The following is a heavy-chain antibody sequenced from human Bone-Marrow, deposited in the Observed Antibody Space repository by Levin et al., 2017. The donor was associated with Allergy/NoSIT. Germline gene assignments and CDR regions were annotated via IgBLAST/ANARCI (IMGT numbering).Heavy chain of an antibody. CDR2: INWNRGII. V-gene: IGHV3-9*01. D-gene: IGHD7-27*01. CDR1: GFTFDDFA. Sequence: GGSLRLSCAASGFTFDDFAMHWVRQVPGKGLEWVSGINWNRGIIGYADSVKDRFTISRDNARNSLFLQMNSLGPEDTALYYCSKGLNWGSQNTFDDWGQGALVTVSS. J-gene: IGHJ4*02. CDR3: SKGLNWGSQNTFDD.